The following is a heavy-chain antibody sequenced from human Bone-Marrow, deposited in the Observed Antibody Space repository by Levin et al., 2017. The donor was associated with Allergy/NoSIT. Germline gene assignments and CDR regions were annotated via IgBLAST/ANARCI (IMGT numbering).Heavy chain of an antibody. CDR1: GFTFSSYA. Sequence: GESLKISCAASGFTFSSYAMSWVRQAPGKGLEWVSAISGSGGSTYYADSVKGRFTISRDNSKNTLYLQMNSLRAEDTAVYYCAKDRDSSGFIRNNYWGQGTLVTVSS. J-gene: IGHJ4*02. D-gene: IGHD3-22*01. CDR3: AKDRDSSGFIRNNY. CDR2: ISGSGGST. V-gene: IGHV3-23*01.